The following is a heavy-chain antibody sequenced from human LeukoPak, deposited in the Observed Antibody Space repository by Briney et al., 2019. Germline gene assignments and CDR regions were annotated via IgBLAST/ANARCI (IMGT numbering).Heavy chain of an antibody. V-gene: IGHV4-59*02. CDR3: AMGFWYEEYFQH. D-gene: IGHD6-13*01. J-gene: IGHJ1*01. Sequence: PSETLPLTCTVSGASDSSYYWSWIRQPPGKGLEWIGYIYYSGSTNYNLSLKSRITISVDTSKNQFSLRLSSVTAADTAVYFCAMGFWYEEYFQHWGQGSLVIVSS. CDR2: IYYSGST. CDR1: GASDSSYY.